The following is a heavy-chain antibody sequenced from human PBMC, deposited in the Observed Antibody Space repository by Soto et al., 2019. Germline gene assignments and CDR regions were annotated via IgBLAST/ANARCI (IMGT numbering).Heavy chain of an antibody. CDR2: ISYDGSNK. D-gene: IGHD3-10*01. Sequence: GGSLRLSCAASGFTFSSYAMHWVRQAPGKGLEWVAVISYDGSNKYYADSVKGRFTISRDNSKNTLYLQMNSLRAEDTAVYYCARDHPPLLTGFDYWGQGTLVTVSS. CDR1: GFTFSSYA. CDR3: ARDHPPLLTGFDY. V-gene: IGHV3-30-3*01. J-gene: IGHJ4*02.